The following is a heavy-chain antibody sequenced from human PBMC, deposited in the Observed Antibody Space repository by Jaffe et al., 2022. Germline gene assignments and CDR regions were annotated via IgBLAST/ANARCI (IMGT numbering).Heavy chain of an antibody. Sequence: EVQLVESGGGLVQPGGSLRLSCAASGFTFSSYSMNWVRQAPGKGLEWVSYISSSSSTIYYADSVKGRFTISRDNAKNSLYLQMNSLRAEDTAVYYCARDRYDYIWGSYRLDYWGQGTLVTVSS. CDR3: ARDRYDYIWGSYRLDY. CDR1: GFTFSSYS. J-gene: IGHJ4*02. V-gene: IGHV3-48*01. D-gene: IGHD3-16*02. CDR2: ISSSSSTI.